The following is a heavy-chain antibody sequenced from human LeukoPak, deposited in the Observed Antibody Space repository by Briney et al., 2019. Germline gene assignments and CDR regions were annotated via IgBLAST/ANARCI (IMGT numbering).Heavy chain of an antibody. J-gene: IGHJ5*02. CDR2: IWYDGSNK. V-gene: IGHV3-33*01. Sequence: GGSLRLSCAAPGLTFSSFGMHWLRQAPGKGLEWVAFIWYDGSNKYYADSVKGRFTISRDNSKNTLYLQMNSLRAEDTAVYYCARDGTVTAGPFDHWGRGTLVTVSS. CDR3: ARDGTVTAGPFDH. CDR1: GLTFSSFG. D-gene: IGHD4-11*01.